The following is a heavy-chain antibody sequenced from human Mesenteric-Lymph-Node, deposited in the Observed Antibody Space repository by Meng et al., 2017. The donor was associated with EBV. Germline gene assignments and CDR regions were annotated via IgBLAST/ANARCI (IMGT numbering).Heavy chain of an antibody. Sequence: QVQESGRGLVKPSEPLSLTCTVSGDSIRSDSHYWGWIRQPPGKGLEWIGTIYYSGSTYYNPSLKSRVTVSMDTSKNQFSLKLRSVTATDTAIYYCARHGYQPLLYGYYFDYWGQGTLVTVSS. D-gene: IGHD2-2*02. CDR3: ARHGYQPLLYGYYFDY. CDR2: IYYSGST. V-gene: IGHV4-39*01. J-gene: IGHJ4*02. CDR1: GDSIRSDSHY.